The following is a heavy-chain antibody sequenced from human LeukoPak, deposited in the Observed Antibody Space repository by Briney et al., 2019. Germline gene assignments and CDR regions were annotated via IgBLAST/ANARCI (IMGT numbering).Heavy chain of an antibody. J-gene: IGHJ3*02. Sequence: PGGSLRLSRAASGFTVSSNYMSWVRQAPGKVLEWVSVIYSGGSTYYADSVKGRFTISRDNSKNTLYLQMNSLRAEDTAVYYCAKDRTYCTNAICYNAFDIWGQGTMITVSS. CDR3: AKDRTYCTNAICYNAFDI. D-gene: IGHD2-8*01. CDR2: IYSGGST. V-gene: IGHV3-66*01. CDR1: GFTVSSNY.